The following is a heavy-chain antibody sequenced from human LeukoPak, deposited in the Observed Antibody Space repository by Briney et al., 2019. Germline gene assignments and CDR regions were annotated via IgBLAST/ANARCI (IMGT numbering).Heavy chain of an antibody. CDR3: AREGGGGLFSMWVVAATPSWFDP. D-gene: IGHD2-15*01. J-gene: IGHJ5*02. Sequence: GASVKVSCKASGYTFTSYGISWVRQAPGQGLEWMGWISAYNGNTNYAQKLQGRVTMTTDTSTSTAYMELRSLRSDDTAVYYCAREGGGGLFSMWVVAATPSWFDPWGQGTLVTVSS. CDR1: GYTFTSYG. CDR2: ISAYNGNT. V-gene: IGHV1-18*01.